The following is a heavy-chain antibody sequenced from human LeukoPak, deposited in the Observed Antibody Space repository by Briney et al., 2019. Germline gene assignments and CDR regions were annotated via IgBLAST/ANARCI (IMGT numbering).Heavy chain of an antibody. CDR3: ARGLRIAAAGTVVWAFDI. J-gene: IGHJ3*02. CDR1: GGSFSGYY. D-gene: IGHD6-13*01. CDR2: INHSGST. V-gene: IGHV4-34*01. Sequence: SETLSLACAVYGGSFSGYYWSWIRQPPGKGLEWIGEINHSGSTNYNPSLKSRVTISVDTSKNQFSLKLSSVTAADTAVYYCARGLRIAAAGTVVWAFDIWGQGTMVTVSS.